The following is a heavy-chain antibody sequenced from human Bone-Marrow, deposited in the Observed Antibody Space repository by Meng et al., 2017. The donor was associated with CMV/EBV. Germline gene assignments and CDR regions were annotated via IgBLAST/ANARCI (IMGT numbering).Heavy chain of an antibody. CDR1: GFSLSTSGMR. CDR2: IDWDDDK. D-gene: IGHD1-7*01. J-gene: IGHJ4*02. V-gene: IGHV2-70D*14. CDR3: ARLGGTGTHFDY. Sequence: SGPTLVKPTQTLTLTCTFSGFSLSTSGMRVSWIRQPPGKAREWLARIDWDDDKFYSTSLKTRLTISKDTSKNQVVLTMTNMDPVDTATYYCARLGGTGTHFDYWGQGTLVTVSS.